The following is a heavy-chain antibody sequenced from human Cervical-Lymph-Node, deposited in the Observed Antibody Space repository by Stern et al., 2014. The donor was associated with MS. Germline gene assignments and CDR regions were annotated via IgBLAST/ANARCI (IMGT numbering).Heavy chain of an antibody. CDR1: VGSISSYY. J-gene: IGHJ4*02. CDR3: ARTILGHFDF. D-gene: IGHD2-8*02. CDR2: IYFSGST. V-gene: IGHV4-59*08. Sequence: VQLEESGPGLVKPSETLSLTCTVSVGSISSYYWSWIRQPPGKGLEWIGNIYFSGSTNYNPSLKSRVTISVDTSKNQFSLKLNSVTAADTAVYYCARTILGHFDFWGQGSPVTVSS.